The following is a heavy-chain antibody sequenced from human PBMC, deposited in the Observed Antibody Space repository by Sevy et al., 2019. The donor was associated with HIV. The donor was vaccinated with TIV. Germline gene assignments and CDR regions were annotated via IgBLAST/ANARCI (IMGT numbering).Heavy chain of an antibody. CDR3: AGDGVGINKNYDF. J-gene: IGHJ4*02. V-gene: IGHV1-2*02. CDR1: GYTFIDYF. Sequence: ASVKVSCKASGYTFIDYFLHWVRQAPGQGLEWMGWINAKSGSTNYAQRFLGRVTVTRDTSIRTAYMELSRLSSDDTAVYYCAGDGVGINKNYDFWGQGTLVTVSS. CDR2: INAKSGST. D-gene: IGHD1-26*01.